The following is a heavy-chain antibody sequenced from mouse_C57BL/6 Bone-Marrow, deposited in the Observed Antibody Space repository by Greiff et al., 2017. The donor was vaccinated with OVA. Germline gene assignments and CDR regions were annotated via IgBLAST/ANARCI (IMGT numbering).Heavy chain of an antibody. CDR1: GFTFSSYA. Sequence: EVHLVESGGGLVKPGGSLKLSCAASGFTFSSYAMSWVRQTPEKRLEWVATISDGGRYTYYPDNVKGRFTISRDNAKNNLYLQMSHLKSEDTAMYYCARDGYGNYGYWGQGTTLTVSS. V-gene: IGHV5-4*01. CDR2: ISDGGRYT. CDR3: ARDGYGNYGY. J-gene: IGHJ2*01. D-gene: IGHD2-10*02.